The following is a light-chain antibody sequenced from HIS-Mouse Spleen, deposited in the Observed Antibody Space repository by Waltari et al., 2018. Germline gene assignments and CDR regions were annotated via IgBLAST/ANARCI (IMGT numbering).Light chain of an antibody. CDR3: AAWDDSLSGV. CDR1: SPHIRSTS. J-gene: IGLJ2*01. Sequence: QSVLTQPPSASGTPGQRVPISCSGRSPHIRSTSVYWYQLLPGTAPKLLIYRNNQRPSGVPDRFSGSKSGTSASLAISGLRSEDEADYYCAAWDDSLSGVFGGGTKLTVL. CDR2: RNN. V-gene: IGLV1-47*01.